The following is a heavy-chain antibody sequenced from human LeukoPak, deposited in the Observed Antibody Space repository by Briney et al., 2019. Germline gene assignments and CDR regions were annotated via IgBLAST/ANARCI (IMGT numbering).Heavy chain of an antibody. V-gene: IGHV1-3*01. Sequence: ASVKVSCKASGYTFTSYAMHWVRQAPGQRLEWMGWINAGNGNTKYSQKFQGRVTITRDTSASTAYMELSSPRSEDTAVYYCARDGNQWELLLDWGQGTLVTVSS. CDR1: GYTFTSYA. CDR2: INAGNGNT. CDR3: ARDGNQWELLLD. D-gene: IGHD1-26*01. J-gene: IGHJ4*02.